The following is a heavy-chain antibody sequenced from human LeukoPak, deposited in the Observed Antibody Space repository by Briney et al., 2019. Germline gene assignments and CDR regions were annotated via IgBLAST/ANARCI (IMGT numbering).Heavy chain of an antibody. D-gene: IGHD3-3*01. CDR2: ISYSGST. CDR1: GGSISNHY. J-gene: IGHJ1*01. V-gene: IGHV4-59*11. CDR3: ATGAREWSFGPTPRKRPPQYFQH. Sequence: SETLSLTCTVSGGSISNHYWSWIRQPPGKGLEWIGYISYSGSTNYNPSLKSRVTMSVDTSKNQFSLKLSSVTAADTAVYYCATGAREWSFGPTPRKRPPQYFQHWGQGTLVTVSS.